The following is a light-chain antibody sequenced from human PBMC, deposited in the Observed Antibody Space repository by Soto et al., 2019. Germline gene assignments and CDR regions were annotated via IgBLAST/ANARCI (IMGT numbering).Light chain of an antibody. CDR3: CSYADNSRV. Sequence: QSALTQPASVSGSPGQSITISCTGTSSDVGSYNLVSWYQQHPGKAPKLIIYDVSKRPSGVSIRFSGSKSGNTASLTISGLQAEDEADYYCCSYADNSRVFGGGTKVTVL. CDR1: SSDVGSYNL. V-gene: IGLV2-23*02. J-gene: IGLJ3*02. CDR2: DVS.